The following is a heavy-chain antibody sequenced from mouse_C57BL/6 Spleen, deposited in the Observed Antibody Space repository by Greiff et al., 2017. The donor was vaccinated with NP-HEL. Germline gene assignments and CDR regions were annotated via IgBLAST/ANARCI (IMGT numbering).Heavy chain of an antibody. CDR1: GFTFSSYG. J-gene: IGHJ1*03. CDR2: ISSGGSYT. Sequence: EVKVVESGGDLVKPGGSLKLSCAASGFTFSSYGMSWVRQTPDKRLEWVANISSGGSYTYYPDRLKGRFPISRDNAKNTLYLQMSSLKSEDTATYYCARHYYGSSSWYFEVWGKGTTVTVSS. D-gene: IGHD1-1*01. V-gene: IGHV5-6*01. CDR3: ARHYYGSSSWYFEV.